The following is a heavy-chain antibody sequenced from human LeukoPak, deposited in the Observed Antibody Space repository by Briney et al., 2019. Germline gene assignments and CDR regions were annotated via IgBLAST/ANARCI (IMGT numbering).Heavy chain of an antibody. D-gene: IGHD3-22*01. J-gene: IGHJ4*02. CDR3: ARGWDYDSSGYYPDY. CDR2: TSAYNANT. Sequence: ASVKVSCKASGYTFTTYGISWVRQAPRQGLEWKGWTSAYNANTNYTQKRPGRVTMTTDPSTSTAYMELRSLRSDDTAVYYCARGWDYDSSGYYPDYWGQGTLVTVSS. CDR1: GYTFTTYG. V-gene: IGHV1-18*01.